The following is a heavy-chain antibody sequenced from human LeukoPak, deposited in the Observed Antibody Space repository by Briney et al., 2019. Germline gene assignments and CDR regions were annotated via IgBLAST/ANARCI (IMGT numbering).Heavy chain of an antibody. CDR2: IYYNEYT. CDR3: ARHEYSGSYYGLSWFDP. Sequence: PSETLFLTCTVSRGSVSSSSYYWGWIRQPPGKGLEWIGSIYYNEYTYYNPSLKSRVTISVDTSKNQFSLKLSSVTAADSVVYYCARHEYSGSYYGLSWFDPWGPGTLVTVSS. V-gene: IGHV4-39*01. J-gene: IGHJ5*01. CDR1: RGSVSSSSYY. D-gene: IGHD1-26*01.